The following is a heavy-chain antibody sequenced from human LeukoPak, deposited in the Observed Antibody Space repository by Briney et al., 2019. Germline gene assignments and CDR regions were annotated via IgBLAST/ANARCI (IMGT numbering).Heavy chain of an antibody. V-gene: IGHV4-4*07. CDR2: IYTSGST. CDR3: ARAKVDYYYYYMDV. CDR1: GGSISSYY. Sequence: KASETLSLTCTLSGGSISSYYWSWIRQPAGKGLEWIGRIYTSGSTNYNPSLKSRVTMSVDTSKNQFSLKLSSVTVADTAVYYCARAKVDYYYYYMDVWGKGTTVTVSS. J-gene: IGHJ6*03.